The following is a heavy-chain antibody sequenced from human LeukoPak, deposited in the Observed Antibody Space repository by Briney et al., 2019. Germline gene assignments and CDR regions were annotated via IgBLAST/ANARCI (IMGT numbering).Heavy chain of an antibody. D-gene: IGHD3-10*01. CDR1: GYTFTSYG. Sequence: GASVKVSCKASGYTFTSYGISWVRQAPGQGLEWIGWISAYNGNTNYAQKLQGRVTMTTDTSTSTAYMELRSLRSDDTTVYYCARVKTTMVREDYWGQGTLVTVSS. CDR3: ARVKTTMVREDY. V-gene: IGHV1-18*04. CDR2: ISAYNGNT. J-gene: IGHJ4*02.